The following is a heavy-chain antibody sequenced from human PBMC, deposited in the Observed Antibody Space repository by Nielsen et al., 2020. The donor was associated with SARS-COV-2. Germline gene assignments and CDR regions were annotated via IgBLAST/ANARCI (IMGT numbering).Heavy chain of an antibody. CDR2: ISAYNGNT. J-gene: IGHJ5*01. V-gene: IGHV1-18*01. D-gene: IGHD3-16*02. CDR1: GYTFTSYG. CDR3: ASQRVRGGSYLYVDS. Sequence: ASVKVSCKASGYTFTSYGISWVRQAPGQGLEWMGWISAYNGNTNYAQKLQGRVTMTTDTSTSTAYMELRSLRSEDTAVYYCASQRVRGGSYLYVDSWGQGTLVTVSS.